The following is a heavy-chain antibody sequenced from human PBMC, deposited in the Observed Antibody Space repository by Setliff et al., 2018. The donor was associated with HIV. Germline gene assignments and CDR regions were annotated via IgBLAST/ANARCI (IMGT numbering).Heavy chain of an antibody. Sequence: GGSLRLSCTTSGFMFTSYGIHWVRQAPGKGLEWVAMVYLDGTSIYYADSVRGRFTISRDNSKNTVSLQMDSLRVEDTAVYYCARDFASGWCNWFDPWGQGTLVTVSS. V-gene: IGHV3-30*19. CDR3: ARDFASGWCNWFDP. J-gene: IGHJ5*02. CDR1: GFMFTSYG. CDR2: VYLDGTSI. D-gene: IGHD6-19*01.